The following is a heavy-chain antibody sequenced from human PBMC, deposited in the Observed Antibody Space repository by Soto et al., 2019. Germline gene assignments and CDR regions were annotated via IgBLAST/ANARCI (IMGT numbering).Heavy chain of an antibody. CDR2: INHTGST. D-gene: IGHD3-3*02. CDR1: GAPFSGYY. J-gene: IGHJ4*02. V-gene: IGHV4-34*01. Sequence: SETLSLTCAVYGAPFSGYYWTWIRQPPGKGLEWIGEINHTGSTKYNPSLKSRVTISLDTSKNQFSLSLRSVTAPDTAVYYCARGRDIFGAVTPFEYWGQGTQVTVS. CDR3: ARGRDIFGAVTPFEY.